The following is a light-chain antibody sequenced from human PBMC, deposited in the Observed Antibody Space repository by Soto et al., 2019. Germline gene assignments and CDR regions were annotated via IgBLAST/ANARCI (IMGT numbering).Light chain of an antibody. J-gene: IGKJ5*01. Sequence: SVVTQSPGTLSLSLGERASLCCRAGQSVAGYLAWYQQKPGQAPRLLIYGASNTATGIPATFSGSGSGTDFTLTITSLEPEHFAVYYCQQRSNWPPGITVGQGTRLET. V-gene: IGKV3-11*01. CDR3: QQRSNWPPGIT. CDR2: GAS. CDR1: QSVAGY.